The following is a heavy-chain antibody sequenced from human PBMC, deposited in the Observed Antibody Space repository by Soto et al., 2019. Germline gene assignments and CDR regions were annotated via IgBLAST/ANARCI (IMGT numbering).Heavy chain of an antibody. CDR2: IYSGGST. V-gene: IGHV3-66*01. CDR1: GFTVSSNY. Sequence: EVQLVESGGGLVQPGGSLRLSCAASGFTVSSNYMSWVRQAPGKGLEWVSVIYSGGSTYYADSVKGRFTISRDNSKNTLYLQMNSLRAEDTAVYYCAREAWSGWHHKNFDYWGQGTLVTVSS. J-gene: IGHJ4*02. D-gene: IGHD6-19*01. CDR3: AREAWSGWHHKNFDY.